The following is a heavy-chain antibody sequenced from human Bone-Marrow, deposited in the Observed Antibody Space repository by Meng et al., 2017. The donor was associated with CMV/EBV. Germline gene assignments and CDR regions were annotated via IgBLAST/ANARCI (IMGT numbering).Heavy chain of an antibody. CDR1: GGSFSGYY. CDR2: IYYSGST. Sequence: SQTLSLTCAVYGGSFSGYYWSWIRQPPGKGLEWIGYIYYSGSTNYNPSLKSRVTISVDTSKNQFSLKLSSVTAADTAVYYCARWGGFLEWLLFDYWGQGPLVTVSS. V-gene: IGHV4-59*01. CDR3: ARWGGFLEWLLFDY. J-gene: IGHJ4*02. D-gene: IGHD3-3*01.